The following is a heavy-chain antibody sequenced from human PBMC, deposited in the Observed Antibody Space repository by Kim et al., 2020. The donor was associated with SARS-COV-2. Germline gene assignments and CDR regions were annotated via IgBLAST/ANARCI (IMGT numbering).Heavy chain of an antibody. Sequence: GGSLRLSCAASGFTFSTNVIHWVRQAPGKGLEWVAVIWYDGSNKYYSDSVKGRFTISRDNSKNTVYLQMNSLRAEDTAVYYCARERSSIVTVGATDYWGQGTLVTVSS. CDR3: ARERSSIVTVGATDY. D-gene: IGHD1-26*01. V-gene: IGHV3-33*01. CDR1: GFTFSTNV. J-gene: IGHJ4*02. CDR2: IWYDGSNK.